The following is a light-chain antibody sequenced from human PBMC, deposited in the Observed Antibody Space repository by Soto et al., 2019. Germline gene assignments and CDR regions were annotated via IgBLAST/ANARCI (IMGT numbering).Light chain of an antibody. CDR1: QSVSSR. CDR2: GAS. J-gene: IGKJ5*01. Sequence: EIVMTQSPVTLSVSPGERATLSCRASQSVSSRLAWYQQKPGQAPRLLIYGASTRATGIPARFSGSGSGTEFTLTISSLHSEDFAVYYCQQYNNWPPSVTFGQGTRLEIK. CDR3: QQYNNWPPSVT. V-gene: IGKV3-15*01.